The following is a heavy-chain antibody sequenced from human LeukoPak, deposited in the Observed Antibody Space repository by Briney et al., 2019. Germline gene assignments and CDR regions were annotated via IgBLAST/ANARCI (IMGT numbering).Heavy chain of an antibody. CDR2: IKKDGSEK. Sequence: PGGSLRLSCAVSRFTSSSYGMHWVRHAPGEGREWVANIKKDGSEKYYVDSVKGRFTISRDNAKNSLYLQMNSLRAEDTAVYYCARDPVQDFDYWGQGTLVTVSS. D-gene: IGHD1-1*01. CDR1: RFTSSSYG. J-gene: IGHJ4*02. CDR3: ARDPVQDFDY. V-gene: IGHV3-7*01.